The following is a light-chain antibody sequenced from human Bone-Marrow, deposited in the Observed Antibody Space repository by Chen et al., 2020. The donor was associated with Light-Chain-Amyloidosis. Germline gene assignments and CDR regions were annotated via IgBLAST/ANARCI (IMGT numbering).Light chain of an antibody. CDR3: QVWDSHSNSYV. CDR2: DDF. CDR1: NIGTIS. Sequence: SYVLTQPPSVSVAPGTTARITCGGNNIGTISVHWYQQRPGQAPVLVIYDDFDRPSGIPERFSGSNSGNTSTLTISGVEDGDEAYYYCQVWDSHSNSYVFGRGTKVTVL. V-gene: IGLV3-21*01. J-gene: IGLJ1*01.